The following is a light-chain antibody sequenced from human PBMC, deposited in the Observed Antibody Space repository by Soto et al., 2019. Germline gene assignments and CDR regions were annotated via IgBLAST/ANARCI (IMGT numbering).Light chain of an antibody. Sequence: EIVLTQSPATLSLSPGERATLSCRASQSVYTYFAGYQQKPGQAPRLLIYAASNRATGIPARFSGSGSGTDFTLTIRGLEPEDFAVYYCQQRSDWPLTFGRGTKVEIK. CDR2: AAS. CDR1: QSVYTY. J-gene: IGKJ1*01. CDR3: QQRSDWPLT. V-gene: IGKV3-11*01.